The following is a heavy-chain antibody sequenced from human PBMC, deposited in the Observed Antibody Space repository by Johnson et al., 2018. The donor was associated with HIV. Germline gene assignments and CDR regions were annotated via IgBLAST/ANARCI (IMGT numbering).Heavy chain of an antibody. V-gene: IGHV3-30*04. D-gene: IGHD5-12*01. J-gene: IGHJ3*02. CDR3: AKAGGWLRFGTVVDAFDI. CDR1: GFTFSSYA. Sequence: QVQLVESGGGVVQPGRSLRLSCAASGFTFSSYAMHWVRQAPGKGLEWVAVISYDGINKYYADSVKGRFTISRDNAKDSLYLQMNSLRADDTAVYYCAKAGGWLRFGTVVDAFDIWGQGTMVTVSS. CDR2: ISYDGINK.